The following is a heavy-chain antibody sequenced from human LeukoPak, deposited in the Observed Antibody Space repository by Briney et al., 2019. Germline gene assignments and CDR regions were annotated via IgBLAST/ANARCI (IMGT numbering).Heavy chain of an antibody. CDR1: GGSISSGNW. CDR2: IYLSGST. V-gene: IGHV4-4*02. CDR3: ARDQNYYDSSGYYHTWFDP. J-gene: IGHJ5*02. D-gene: IGHD3-22*01. Sequence: SETLSLTCAVSGGSISSGNWWSWVRQPPGKALEWIGEIYLSGSTNYNPPLKSRVTISVDKSKNEFSLKLTSVTAADTAVYYCARDQNYYDSSGYYHTWFDPWGQGTLVTVSS.